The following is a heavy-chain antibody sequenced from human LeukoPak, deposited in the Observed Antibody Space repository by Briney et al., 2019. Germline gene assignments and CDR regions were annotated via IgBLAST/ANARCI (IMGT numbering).Heavy chain of an antibody. CDR3: AKEPKPRPTVGYFQH. CDR2: ISYDGSNK. CDR1: GFTFSSYG. J-gene: IGHJ1*01. V-gene: IGHV3-30*18. Sequence: GGSLRLSCAPSGFTFSSYGMHWVRQAPGKGLEWVSLISYDGSNKYYADSVKGRFTISRDNSKNTLYLQMNSLRAEDTAVYYCAKEPKPRPTVGYFQHWGQGTLVTVSS. D-gene: IGHD1-14*01.